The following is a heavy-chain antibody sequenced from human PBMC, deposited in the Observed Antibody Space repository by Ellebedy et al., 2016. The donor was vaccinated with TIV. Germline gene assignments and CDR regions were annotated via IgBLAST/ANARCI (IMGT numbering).Heavy chain of an antibody. J-gene: IGHJ6*02. Sequence: SQTLSLTXXISGDSVSSNSAAWSWIRQSPSRGLEWLGRAYYRSKWYNDYAESVKSRITINPDTSKNQFSLQLNSVTPEDTAVYYCAREPHDRAGRNYGVDVWGQGTTVTVSS. CDR1: GDSVSSNSAA. V-gene: IGHV6-1*01. D-gene: IGHD3-22*01. CDR3: AREPHDRAGRNYGVDV. CDR2: AYYRSKWYN.